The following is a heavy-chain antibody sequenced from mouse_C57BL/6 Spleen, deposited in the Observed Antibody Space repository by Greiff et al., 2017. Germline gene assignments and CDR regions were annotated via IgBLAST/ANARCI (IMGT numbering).Heavy chain of an antibody. Sequence: SGAELARPGASVKMSCKASGYTFTSYTMHWVKQRPGQGLEWIGYINPSSGYTKYNQKFKDKATLTADKSSSTAYMQLSSLTSEDSAVYYCASNRITTDYWGQGTTLTVSS. D-gene: IGHD1-1*01. J-gene: IGHJ2*01. CDR1: GYTFTSYT. CDR2: INPSSGYT. CDR3: ASNRITTDY. V-gene: IGHV1-4*01.